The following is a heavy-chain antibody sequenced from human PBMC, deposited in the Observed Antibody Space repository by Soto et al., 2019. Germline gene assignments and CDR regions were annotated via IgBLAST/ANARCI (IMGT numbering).Heavy chain of an antibody. CDR2: IYAGSIT. J-gene: IGHJ4*02. CDR1: GITVSSYY. CDR3: ARIPYDNSGTIFDY. D-gene: IGHD3-22*01. V-gene: IGHV3-53*01. Sequence: EVQLVESGGGLIQPGGSLRLSCAVSGITVSSYYMSWVRQAAGKGLEWVSVIYAGSITYYAHSVKGRFTIYRDNSKNTLNLEMNSLRVEDTAVYYCARIPYDNSGTIFDYWGQGTLVTVSS.